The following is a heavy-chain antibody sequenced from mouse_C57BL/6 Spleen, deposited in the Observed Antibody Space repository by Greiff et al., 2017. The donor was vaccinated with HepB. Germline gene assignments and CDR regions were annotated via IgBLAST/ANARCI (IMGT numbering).Heavy chain of an antibody. J-gene: IGHJ4*01. V-gene: IGHV1-22*01. CDR3: ARAYYGYDGAMDY. Sequence: EVMLVESGPELVKPGASVKMSCKASGYTFTDYNMHWVKQSHGKSLEWIGYINPNNGGTSYNQKFKGKATLTVNKSSSTAYMELRSLTSEDSAVYYCARAYYGYDGAMDYWGQGTSVTVSS. D-gene: IGHD2-2*01. CDR2: INPNNGGT. CDR1: GYTFTDYN.